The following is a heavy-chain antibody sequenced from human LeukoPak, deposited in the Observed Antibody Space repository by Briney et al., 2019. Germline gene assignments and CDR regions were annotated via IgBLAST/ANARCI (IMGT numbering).Heavy chain of an antibody. CDR1: GGSISSYY. V-gene: IGHV4-59*08. CDR3: ARGNGGSYYRPYNWFDP. D-gene: IGHD1-26*01. J-gene: IGHJ5*02. Sequence: SETLSLTCTVSGGSISSYYWSWLRQPPGKGLEWIAYISDIGSINYNPSLKSRVTISLDPSKNQFSLKLSSVTAADTAVYYCARGNGGSYYRPYNWFDPWGQGTLVTVSS. CDR2: ISDIGSI.